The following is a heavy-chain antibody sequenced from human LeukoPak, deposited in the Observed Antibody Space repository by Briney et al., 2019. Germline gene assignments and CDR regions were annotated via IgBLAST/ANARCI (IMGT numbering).Heavy chain of an antibody. D-gene: IGHD6-13*01. CDR2: ISGSGGST. Sequence: PGGSLRLSCAASGFTFSSYAMSWVRQAPGKGLEWVSAISGSGGSTYYADSVKGRFTISRDNSKNTLYLQMNSLRAEDTAVYYCASIGYSSSWSSKGAYYFDYWGQGTLVTVPS. CDR1: GFTFSSYA. V-gene: IGHV3-23*01. J-gene: IGHJ4*02. CDR3: ASIGYSSSWSSKGAYYFDY.